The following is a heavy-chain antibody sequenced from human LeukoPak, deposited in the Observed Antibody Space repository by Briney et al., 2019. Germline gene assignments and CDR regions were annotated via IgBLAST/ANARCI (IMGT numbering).Heavy chain of an antibody. CDR1: GFTFSSYG. Sequence: GGSLRLSCAASGFTFSSYGMHWVRQAPGKGLEWVVVISYDGSNKYYADSVKGRFTISRDNSKNTLYLQMNSLRAEDTAVYYCAKDRKDTAMVMWHYGMDVWGQGTTVTVSS. J-gene: IGHJ6*02. D-gene: IGHD5-18*01. CDR3: AKDRKDTAMVMWHYGMDV. CDR2: ISYDGSNK. V-gene: IGHV3-30*18.